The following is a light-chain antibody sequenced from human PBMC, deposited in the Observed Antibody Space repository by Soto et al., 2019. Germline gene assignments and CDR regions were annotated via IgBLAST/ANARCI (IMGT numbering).Light chain of an antibody. CDR2: DVS. Sequence: QSALTQPASVSGSPGQSITISCTGTSSDVGGYNYVSWYQHHPGKAPKLMIYDVSNRPPGVSNRFSGSKSDNTASLTISGLQAEDEADYYCSSYTSTNTVVFGGGTQLTVL. CDR3: SSYTSTNTVV. V-gene: IGLV2-14*03. J-gene: IGLJ2*01. CDR1: SSDVGGYNY.